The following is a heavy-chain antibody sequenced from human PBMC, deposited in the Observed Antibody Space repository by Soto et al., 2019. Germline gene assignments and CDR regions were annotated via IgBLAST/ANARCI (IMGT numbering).Heavy chain of an antibody. J-gene: IGHJ4*02. CDR3: ARDKLNGYDSTPLDY. V-gene: IGHV3-48*02. D-gene: IGHD5-12*01. Sequence: PGGSLRLSCAASGFTFSNYAMNWVRQAPGKGLEWVSYISSSGSTIYYADSMKGRFTTSRDNAKNSLYLQVNSLRDEDTAVYYCARDKLNGYDSTPLDYWGQGTLVTVSS. CDR1: GFTFSNYA. CDR2: ISSSGSTI.